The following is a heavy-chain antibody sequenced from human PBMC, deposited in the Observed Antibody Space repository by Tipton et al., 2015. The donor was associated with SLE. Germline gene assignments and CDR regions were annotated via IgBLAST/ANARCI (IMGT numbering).Heavy chain of an antibody. D-gene: IGHD6-6*01. CDR3: AREWDSRYDS. CDR2: FSYSGST. Sequence: LRLSCTVSGGSISSHYWSWIRQSPGKGLEWIAYFSYSGSTNYNPSLKSRVTISVDTSKNQFSLKLTSVTPADTAVYYCAREWDSRYDSWGQGTLVTVSA. CDR1: GGSISSHY. V-gene: IGHV4-59*11. J-gene: IGHJ5*01.